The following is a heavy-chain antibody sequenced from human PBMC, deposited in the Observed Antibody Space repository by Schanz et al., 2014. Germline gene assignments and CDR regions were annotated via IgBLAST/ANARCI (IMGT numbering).Heavy chain of an antibody. CDR3: ARKGMPPIWSGYPYFFDF. V-gene: IGHV1-46*01. CDR1: GHPFTAYY. CDR2: INPTGGST. D-gene: IGHD3-3*01. J-gene: IGHJ4*02. Sequence: QVRLVQSGAEVKKPGASVKVSCKASGHPFTAYYMHWVRQAPGQGLEWMGIINPTGGSTTYAEKFLGRVTMTRNTSTSTAYMELRGLRSDDTAVYYCARKGMPPIWSGYPYFFDFWGQGTLVTVSS.